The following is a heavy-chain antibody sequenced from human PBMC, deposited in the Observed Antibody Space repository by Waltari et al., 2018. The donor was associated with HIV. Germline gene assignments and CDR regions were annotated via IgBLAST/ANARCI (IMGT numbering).Heavy chain of an antibody. Sequence: QVQLQESGPGLVKPSETLSLTCTVSGGSISDYYLSWIRQPPGKGLELIGFIYYNGNTNYNPSLKSRATISMGTSRNHFSLQLTSVTAADTAVYYCARTYSGSYPRGYAFNIWGQGTMVTVSS. D-gene: IGHD1-26*01. CDR1: GGSISDYY. J-gene: IGHJ3*02. CDR2: IYYNGNT. CDR3: ARTYSGSYPRGYAFNI. V-gene: IGHV4-59*01.